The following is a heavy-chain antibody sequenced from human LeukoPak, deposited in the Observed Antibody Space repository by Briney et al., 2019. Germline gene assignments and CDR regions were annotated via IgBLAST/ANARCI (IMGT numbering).Heavy chain of an antibody. Sequence: GGSLRLSCAAPGFIFDNYAIHWLRQAPGKGLEWVSLISGDGGSTFYADSVGGRFTISRDNTRKSLSLQMSSLRSEDTALYYCARESETSGWYDYWGQGTLVTVSS. CDR3: ARESETSGWYDY. D-gene: IGHD6-19*01. J-gene: IGHJ4*02. CDR1: GFIFDNYA. V-gene: IGHV3-43*02. CDR2: ISGDGGST.